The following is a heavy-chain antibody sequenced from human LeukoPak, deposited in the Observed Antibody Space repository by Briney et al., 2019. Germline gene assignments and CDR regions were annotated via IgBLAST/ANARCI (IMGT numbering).Heavy chain of an antibody. Sequence: GGSLRLSCEASGFTFSSYSMNWVRQAPGKGLEWVSYISSGSGTKYYADSVKGRFTISRDNAKNSLYLQMNSLRAEDTAVYYCARGRNYYYMDVWGKGTTVTVSS. V-gene: IGHV3-48*01. CDR2: ISSGSGTK. CDR3: ARGRNYYYMDV. J-gene: IGHJ6*03. CDR1: GFTFSSYS.